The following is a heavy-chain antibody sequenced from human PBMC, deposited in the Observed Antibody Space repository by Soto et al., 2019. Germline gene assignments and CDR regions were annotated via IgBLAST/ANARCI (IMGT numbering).Heavy chain of an antibody. CDR2: IDPSDSYT. D-gene: IGHD3-22*01. J-gene: IGHJ3*02. Sequence: LGESLKISCKCSGYSFTIYWISWVRQMPGKGLEWMGRIDPSDSYTNYSPSFQGHVTISADKSISTAYLQWSSLKASDTAMYYCARPQTYYYDSSGYLTPYDAFDIWGQGTMVTVSS. CDR3: ARPQTYYYDSSGYLTPYDAFDI. V-gene: IGHV5-10-1*01. CDR1: GYSFTIYW.